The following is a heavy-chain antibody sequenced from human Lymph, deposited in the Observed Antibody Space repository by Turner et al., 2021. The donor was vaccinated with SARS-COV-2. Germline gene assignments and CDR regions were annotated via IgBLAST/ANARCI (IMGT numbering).Heavy chain of an antibody. CDR1: GFTCSNCA. CDR3: ANVGSYFFDY. D-gene: IGHD3-10*01. V-gene: IGHV3-23*01. CDR2: ISSSGRRT. Sequence: EVQLLQSAGGLVPPGGSLRLSCAAYGFTCSNCAMRWVRQAPGKGLEWVSVISSSGRRTYYAASVKGRFTISRDNSKNTLFLQMNSLRAGDTALYYCANVGSYFFDYWGQGTLVTVSS. J-gene: IGHJ4*02.